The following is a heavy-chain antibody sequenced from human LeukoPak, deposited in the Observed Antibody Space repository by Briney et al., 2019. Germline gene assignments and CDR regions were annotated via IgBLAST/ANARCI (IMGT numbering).Heavy chain of an antibody. CDR3: AILHGYSSSWSQNFDY. CDR1: GGTFSSYA. J-gene: IGHJ4*02. D-gene: IGHD6-13*01. V-gene: IGHV1-69*13. Sequence: SVKVSCKASGGTFSSYAISWVRQAPGQGLEWMGGIIPIFGTANYAQKFQGRVTVTADESTSTAYMELSSLRSENTAVYYCAILHGYSSSWSQNFDYWGQGTLVTVSS. CDR2: IIPIFGTA.